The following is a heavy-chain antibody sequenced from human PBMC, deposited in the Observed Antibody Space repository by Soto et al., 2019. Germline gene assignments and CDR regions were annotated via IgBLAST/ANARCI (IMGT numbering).Heavy chain of an antibody. J-gene: IGHJ4*02. D-gene: IGHD6-19*01. Sequence: SETLSLTCTVSGGSISSSSYYWGWIRQPPGKGLEWIGSIYYSGSTYYNPSLKSRVTISVDTSKNQFSLKLSSVTAADTAVYYCARQQYSSGWYEDFDYWGQGTLVTVSS. CDR3: ARQQYSSGWYEDFDY. CDR2: IYYSGST. CDR1: GGSISSSSYY. V-gene: IGHV4-39*01.